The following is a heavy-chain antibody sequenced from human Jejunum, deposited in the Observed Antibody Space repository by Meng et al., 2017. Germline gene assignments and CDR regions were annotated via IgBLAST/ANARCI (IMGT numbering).Heavy chain of an antibody. Sequence: QVQLQESGPGLVKPSETLSLTCAVSGGSIESNNWWTWIRQPPGQGLEWIGEVYHSGSTHYNPSLQSRVTISIDNFKNRFSLSLNSVTAADTAIYYCARADYVRYFDLWGRGTLVTVSS. CDR1: GGSIESNNW. CDR3: ARADYVRYFDL. D-gene: IGHD3-10*02. CDR2: VYHSGST. J-gene: IGHJ2*01. V-gene: IGHV4-4*02.